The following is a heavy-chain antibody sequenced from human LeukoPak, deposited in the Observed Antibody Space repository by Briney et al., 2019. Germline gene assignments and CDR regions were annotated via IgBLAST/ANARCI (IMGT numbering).Heavy chain of an antibody. CDR2: IYYTGST. Sequence: SETLSLTCSVSGGSISSYYWNWIRQPPGKGLEWIGYIYYTGSTNYNPSLKSRVTISVDTSKNQFTLKLSSVTAADTAVYYCARGSRPTSTVVYFDSCGQRALVTVSS. D-gene: IGHD4-23*01. CDR3: ARGSRPTSTVVYFDS. V-gene: IGHV4-59*01. CDR1: GGSISSYY. J-gene: IGHJ4*02.